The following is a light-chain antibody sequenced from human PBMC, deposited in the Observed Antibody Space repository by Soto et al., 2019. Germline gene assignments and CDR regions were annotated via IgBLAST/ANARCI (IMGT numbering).Light chain of an antibody. CDR2: EVT. V-gene: IGLV2-14*01. CDR3: SSYTSRSTLYV. J-gene: IGLJ1*01. CDR1: SSDIGGYNY. Sequence: QSALTQPASVSGSRGQSITVSCTGTSSDIGGYNYVSWYQQHPGKAPKLMVYEVTNRPSGVSDRFSGSKSGNTASLTISGLQADDEGYYYCSSYTSRSTLYVFGTGTKVTVL.